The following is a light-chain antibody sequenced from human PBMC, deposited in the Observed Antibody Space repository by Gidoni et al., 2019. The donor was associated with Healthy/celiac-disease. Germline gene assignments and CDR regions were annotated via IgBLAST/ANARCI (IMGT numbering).Light chain of an antibody. CDR3: QQYYSYPPT. CDR2: AAS. Sequence: LRMTQSPSPLSASTGDRVTLTCRASQGIRRYLAWYQQKPGKAPKLLIYAASTLQSGVPARFSGSGSGTDFTLTISCLQSEDFATYYCQQYYSYPPTFGQGTKLEIK. V-gene: IGKV1-8*01. J-gene: IGKJ2*01. CDR1: QGIRRY.